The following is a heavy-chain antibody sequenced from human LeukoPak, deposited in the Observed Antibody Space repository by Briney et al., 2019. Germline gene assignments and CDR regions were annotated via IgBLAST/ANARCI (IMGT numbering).Heavy chain of an antibody. CDR3: ARVPRVAAHYYYYGMDV. CDR2: IIPIFGTA. V-gene: IGHV1-69*13. D-gene: IGHD6-19*01. J-gene: IGHJ6*02. CDR1: GGTFSSYA. Sequence: GASVKVSCKASGGTFSSYAISWVRQAPGQGLEWMGGIIPIFGTANYAQKFQGRVTITADESTSTAYMELSSLRSEDTAVYYCARVPRVAAHYYYYGMDVWGQGTTVTVSS.